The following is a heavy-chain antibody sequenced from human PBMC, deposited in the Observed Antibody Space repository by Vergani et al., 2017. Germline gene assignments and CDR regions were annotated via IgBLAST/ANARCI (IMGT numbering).Heavy chain of an antibody. D-gene: IGHD2-21*01. Sequence: QVRLEESGPGLVKPSETLSLTCSVSGYSIGSGFYWAWIRQSPGEGLQWLTSIHNRGKTYHNPSLKSRVSVSLDTSKNRFSLNLTSMTATDTAVYYCARAQGDYWYFDLWGPGSLVTVSS. CDR1: GYSIGSGFY. J-gene: IGHJ2*01. V-gene: IGHV4-38-2*02. CDR3: ARAQGDYWYFDL. CDR2: IHNRGKT.